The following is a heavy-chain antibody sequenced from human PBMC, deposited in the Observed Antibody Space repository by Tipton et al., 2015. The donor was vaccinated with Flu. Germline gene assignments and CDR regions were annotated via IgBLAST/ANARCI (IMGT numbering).Heavy chain of an antibody. CDR1: GFTFSSYY. Sequence: SLRLSCAASGFTFSSYYISWVRQAPGKGLEWVSSISGSSAYKYYTDSVKGRFTISRDNAQNSVFLLLSRLRVEDTAVYYCARDKDEFYAFENWAQGTLVTVSS. V-gene: IGHV3-21*06. CDR3: ARDKDEFYAFEN. D-gene: IGHD3-16*01. J-gene: IGHJ4*02. CDR2: ISGSSAYK.